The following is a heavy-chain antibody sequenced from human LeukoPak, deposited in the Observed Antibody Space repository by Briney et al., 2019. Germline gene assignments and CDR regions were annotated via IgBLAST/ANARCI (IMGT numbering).Heavy chain of an antibody. CDR2: INYSGST. CDR3: ARVLEASSGQHWYFDL. V-gene: IGHV4-34*01. J-gene: IGHJ2*01. CDR1: GGSFSGYY. D-gene: IGHD6-19*01. Sequence: SETLSLTCAVYGGSFSGYYWSWIRQPPGKGLEWIGEINYSGSTNYNPSLKSRVTISVDTSKNQFSLRLSSVTAADTAVYYCARVLEASSGQHWYFDLWGRGTLVTVSS.